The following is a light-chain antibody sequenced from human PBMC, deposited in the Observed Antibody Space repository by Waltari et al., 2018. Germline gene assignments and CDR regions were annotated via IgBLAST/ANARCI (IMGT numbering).Light chain of an antibody. CDR2: DVS. CDR1: SSAVGVYND. CDR3: SSYTSSSSSYNFV. J-gene: IGLJ1*01. Sequence: QSALTQPASVSGSPGQSITISCTGTSSAVGVYNDVSWYQQHPGKAPKFMIYDVSKRPSGVSNRFSGSKSGNTASLTISGLQAEDEADYYCSSYTSSSSSYNFVFGTGTKVTVL. V-gene: IGLV2-14*01.